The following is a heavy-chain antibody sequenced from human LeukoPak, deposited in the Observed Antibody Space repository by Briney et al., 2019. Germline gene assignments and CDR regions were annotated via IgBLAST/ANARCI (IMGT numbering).Heavy chain of an antibody. CDR2: ISGSGGST. CDR3: AKRFKSIAAAGDFDY. CDR1: GFTFSGYA. V-gene: IGHV3-23*01. D-gene: IGHD6-13*01. J-gene: IGHJ4*02. Sequence: GGSLRLSCAASGFTFSGYAMSWVRQAPGKGLEWVSAISGSGGSTYYADSVKGRFTISRDNSKNTLYLQMNSLRAEDTAVYYCAKRFKSIAAAGDFDYWGQGTLVTVSS.